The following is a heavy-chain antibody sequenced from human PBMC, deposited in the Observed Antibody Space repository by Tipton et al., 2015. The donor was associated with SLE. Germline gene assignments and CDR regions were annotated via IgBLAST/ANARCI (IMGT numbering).Heavy chain of an antibody. CDR2: INHSGRT. CDR1: GGSFSGYY. D-gene: IGHD3-3*01. Sequence: TLSLTCSVYGGSFSGYYWSWIRQSPGKGLEWIGEINHSGRTNYTPSLKTLVTISVDSSKNQFSLKLSSVTAADTAVYYCARAARTETIFRNRYFDYWGPGSLVTVSS. CDR3: ARAARTETIFRNRYFDY. J-gene: IGHJ4*02. V-gene: IGHV4-34*01.